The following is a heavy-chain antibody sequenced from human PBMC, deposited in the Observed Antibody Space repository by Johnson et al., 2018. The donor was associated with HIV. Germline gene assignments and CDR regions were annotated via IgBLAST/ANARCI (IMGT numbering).Heavy chain of an antibody. CDR3: ARDRAVPDDGYNDYAFDI. J-gene: IGHJ3*02. V-gene: IGHV3-53*01. CDR1: GFTVSSNY. D-gene: IGHD5-24*01. CDR2: IYSGGST. Sequence: EQLVESGGGVVQPGGSLRLSCAASGFTVSSNYMSWVRQAPGKGLEWVSVIYSGGSTYYADSVKGRFTISRDNSKNTLYLQMNSLRAEDTAVYYCARDRAVPDDGYNDYAFDIWGQGTMVTVSS.